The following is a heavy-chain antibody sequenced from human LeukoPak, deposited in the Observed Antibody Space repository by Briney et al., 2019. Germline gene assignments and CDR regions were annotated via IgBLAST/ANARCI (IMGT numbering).Heavy chain of an antibody. J-gene: IGHJ4*02. CDR1: GFTFSSYE. D-gene: IGHD1-7*01. CDR2: ISSSGSSI. V-gene: IGHV3-48*03. CDR3: ARPSSLELPYYFDY. Sequence: PGGSLRLSWAASGFTFSSYEMNWVRQAPGKGLEWVSYISSSGSSIYYADSVKGRFTISRDNAKNSLYLQMNSLRAEDTAVYYCARPSSLELPYYFDYWGQGTLVTVSS.